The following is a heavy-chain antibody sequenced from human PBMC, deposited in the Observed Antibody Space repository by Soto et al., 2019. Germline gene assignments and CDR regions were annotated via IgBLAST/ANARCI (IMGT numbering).Heavy chain of an antibody. V-gene: IGHV4-34*01. D-gene: IGHD6-13*01. CDR2: INHSGST. CDR1: VGSFSGYY. Sequence: PSETLSLTCSVYVGSFSGYYWSWIRQPPGKGLEWIGEINHSGSTNYNPSLKSRVTISVDTSKNQFSLKLSSVTAADTAVYYCAGAGYPGGFDYWGQGTRGTAPQ. CDR3: AGAGYPGGFDY. J-gene: IGHJ4*02.